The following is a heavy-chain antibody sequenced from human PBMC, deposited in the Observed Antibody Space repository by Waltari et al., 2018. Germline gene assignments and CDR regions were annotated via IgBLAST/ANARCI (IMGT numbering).Heavy chain of an antibody. D-gene: IGHD1-26*01. Sequence: EVQLVESGGGLVKPGGSLRLSCAASGFTFGTYTMSWVRQAPGKGPEWVSSISRAGSDKYYADSMKGRFTISRDNARNSVYLQMNSLRVDDTAVYYCARVNSGTPNWFDPWGQGTQVTVSS. J-gene: IGHJ5*02. CDR3: ARVNSGTPNWFDP. CDR2: ISRAGSDK. V-gene: IGHV3-21*02. CDR1: GFTFGTYT.